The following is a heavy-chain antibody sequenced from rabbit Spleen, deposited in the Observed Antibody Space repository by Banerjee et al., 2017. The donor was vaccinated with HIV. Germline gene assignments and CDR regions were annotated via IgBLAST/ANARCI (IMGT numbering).Heavy chain of an antibody. V-gene: IGHV1S40*01. Sequence: QSLVESGGGLVQPEGSLTLTCTASGFSFSSDYYMCWVRQAPGKGLECIACIYAGSSGSTYYTSWAKGRFTISKTSSTTVTLQMTSLTVADTATYFCARGSATMTMVITGFYLNLWGPGTLVTVS. D-gene: IGHD2-1*01. CDR3: ARGSATMTMVITGFYLNL. CDR1: GFSFSSDYY. J-gene: IGHJ4*01. CDR2: IYAGSSGST.